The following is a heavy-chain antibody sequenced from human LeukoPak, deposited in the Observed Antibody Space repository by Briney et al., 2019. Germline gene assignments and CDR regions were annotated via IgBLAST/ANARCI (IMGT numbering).Heavy chain of an antibody. CDR3: AREGELGGYCSSTSCYTFDY. CDR1: GFTFDDYG. D-gene: IGHD2-2*02. V-gene: IGHV3-20*04. CDR2: INWNGGST. Sequence: GGSLRLSCAASGFTFDDYGMSWVRQAPGKGLEWVSCINWNGGSTGYADSVKGRFTISRDNAKNSLYLQMNSLRAEDTAVYYCAREGELGGYCSSTSCYTFDYWGQGTLVTVSS. J-gene: IGHJ4*02.